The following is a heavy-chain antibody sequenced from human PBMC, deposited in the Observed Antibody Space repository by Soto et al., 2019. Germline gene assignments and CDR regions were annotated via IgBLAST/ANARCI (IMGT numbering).Heavy chain of an antibody. Sequence: ASVKVCCKASGYTFTSYAMNWVRQAPGQRLEWMGWINAGNGNTKYSQKFQGRVTITRDTSASTAYMELSSLRSEDTAVLYCARDPEYSYGNPWGQGTLVTVSS. CDR3: ARDPEYSYGNP. V-gene: IGHV1-3*01. J-gene: IGHJ5*02. CDR1: GYTFTSYA. D-gene: IGHD5-18*01. CDR2: INAGNGNT.